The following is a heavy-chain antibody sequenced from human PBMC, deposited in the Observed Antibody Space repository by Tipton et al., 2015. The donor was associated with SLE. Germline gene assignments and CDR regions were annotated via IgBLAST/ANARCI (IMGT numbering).Heavy chain of an antibody. J-gene: IGHJ6*03. CDR2: INYSGTT. CDR1: GDSISNNNYY. V-gene: IGHV4-39*02. CDR3: ARLQYIFGGMDV. D-gene: IGHD3-3*01. Sequence: TLSLTCALSGDSISNNNYYWGWIRQPPGKGLEWIGNINYSGTTYFNPSLKTRITISVDRSMVHFSLRLASVTAADTAVYYCARLQYIFGGMDVWGKGTTVTVSS.